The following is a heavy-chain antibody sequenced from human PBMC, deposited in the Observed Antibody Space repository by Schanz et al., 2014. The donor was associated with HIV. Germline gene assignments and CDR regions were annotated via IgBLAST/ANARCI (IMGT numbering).Heavy chain of an antibody. CDR3: VRGVIYYDSGSYYNYFDY. J-gene: IGHJ4*02. D-gene: IGHD3-10*01. Sequence: QVQLVQSGPEVRKPGASVKLSCKASGFTLTSYYIHWVRQAPGQGLEWMGIINPSGGRASYAQKFQGRVTMTRDTSTSTVYMELSSLRSEDTAVYYCVRGVIYYDSGSYYNYFDYWGQGTLVTVSS. CDR2: INPSGGRA. CDR1: GFTLTSYY. V-gene: IGHV1-46*01.